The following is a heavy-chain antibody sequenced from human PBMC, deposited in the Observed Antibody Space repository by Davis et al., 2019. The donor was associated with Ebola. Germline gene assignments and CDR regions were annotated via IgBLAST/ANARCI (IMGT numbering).Heavy chain of an antibody. J-gene: IGHJ4*02. D-gene: IGHD3-10*01. CDR3: ARALYYYGSGSYYTGGF. Sequence: GESLKISCAASGFTFRTYTMNWVRQAPGKGLEWVSSISGSTSYIYYADSVKGRFSISRDNAKSSLYLQMNSLRAEDTAVYYCARALYYYGSGSYYTGGFWGQGTLVTVS. V-gene: IGHV3-21*01. CDR2: ISGSTSYI. CDR1: GFTFRTYT.